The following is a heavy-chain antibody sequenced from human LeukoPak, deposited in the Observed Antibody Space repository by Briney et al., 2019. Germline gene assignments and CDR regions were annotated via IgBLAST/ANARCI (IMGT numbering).Heavy chain of an antibody. D-gene: IGHD1-26*01. CDR1: GFSFSNYW. Sequence: PGGSLRLSCAASGFSFSNYWMSWVRQAPGKGLEWVANIKQDGSDKIYVDSVKGRFTISRDNPKNSLCLQMNSLRAEDTAVYYCARDLMSGAPGEDYWGQGTLVTVSS. J-gene: IGHJ4*02. V-gene: IGHV3-7*01. CDR2: IKQDGSDK. CDR3: ARDLMSGAPGEDY.